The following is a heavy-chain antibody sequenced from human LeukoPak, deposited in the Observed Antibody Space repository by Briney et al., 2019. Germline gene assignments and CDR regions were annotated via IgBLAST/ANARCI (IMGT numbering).Heavy chain of an antibody. D-gene: IGHD2-21*02. Sequence: SETLSLTCTVAGDSSSSAGYSWTWIRQPPGKGLQWIGYISYSGNTYYSPSLKSRVSISLDASKNQFSLKLTSVTAADTATYFCARDVLVTSSPDAFDIWGQGTMVTVSS. CDR1: GDSSSSAGYS. CDR3: ARDVLVTSSPDAFDI. J-gene: IGHJ3*02. V-gene: IGHV4-31*03. CDR2: ISYSGNT.